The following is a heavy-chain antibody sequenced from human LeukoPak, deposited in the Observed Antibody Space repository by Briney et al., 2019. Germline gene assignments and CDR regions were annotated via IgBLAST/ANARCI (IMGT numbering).Heavy chain of an antibody. CDR1: GYTFTSYG. D-gene: IGHD6-13*01. J-gene: IGHJ5*02. CDR3: ARDQGSSWYTEFDP. CDR2: ISAYNGNT. Sequence: ASVKVSCKASGYTFTSYGISGVRQAPGQGLEWIGWISAYNGNTNYAQKLQGRVTMNTDTSTSKAYMEMRRLRSDDTAVYSCARDQGSSWYTEFDPWGQGTMVTVSS. V-gene: IGHV1-18*04.